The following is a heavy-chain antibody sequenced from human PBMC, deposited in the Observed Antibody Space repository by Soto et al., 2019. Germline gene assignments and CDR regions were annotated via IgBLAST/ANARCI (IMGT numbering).Heavy chain of an antibody. Sequence: SVKVSCKASGGTFSSYAISWVRQAPGQGLEKKGGIIPIFGTANYAQKYQGRVTITADESTSTAYMELSSLSFDDSVVYYCATYGDYGRFDYWGQGTLVTVSS. CDR3: ATYGDYGRFDY. J-gene: IGHJ4*02. CDR1: GGTFSSYA. D-gene: IGHD4-17*01. V-gene: IGHV1-69*13. CDR2: IIPIFGTA.